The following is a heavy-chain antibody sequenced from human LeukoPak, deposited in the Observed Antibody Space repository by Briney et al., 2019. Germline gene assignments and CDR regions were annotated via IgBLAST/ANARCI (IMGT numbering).Heavy chain of an antibody. J-gene: IGHJ4*02. D-gene: IGHD6-19*01. CDR3: AREKQKYRSGWYCLDY. CDR1: GLTFSNYA. Sequence: PGGSLRLSCAASGLTFSNYAIHWVRQAPGKGLDWVAIISDDGSDKYYADSVKGRFTISRDNSKNTLYLQMNSLRAEDTAVYYCAREKQKYRSGWYCLDYWGQGTLVTVSS. CDR2: ISDDGSDK. V-gene: IGHV3-30*03.